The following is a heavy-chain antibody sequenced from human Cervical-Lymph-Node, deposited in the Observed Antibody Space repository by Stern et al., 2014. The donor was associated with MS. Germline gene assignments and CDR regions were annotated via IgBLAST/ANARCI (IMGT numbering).Heavy chain of an antibody. J-gene: IGHJ1*01. Sequence: EVQLVESGGGLVQPGGSLRLSCAGSGFSFSTYSMHWVRQAPGKGLEWISYITSGSSTIYYADAVKGRFTISRDNAKNSLFLQMKSLRDDDTAVYYCARGPRSVLSVDLWGQGTLVTVSS. V-gene: IGHV3-48*02. CDR3: ARGPRSVLSVDL. D-gene: IGHD2-8*01. CDR1: GFSFSTYS. CDR2: ITSGSSTI.